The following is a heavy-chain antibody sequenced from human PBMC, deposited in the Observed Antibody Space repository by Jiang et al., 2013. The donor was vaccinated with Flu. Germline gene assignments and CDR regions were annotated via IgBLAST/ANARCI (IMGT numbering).Heavy chain of an antibody. V-gene: IGHV1-3*04. J-gene: IGHJ4*02. CDR1: GYTFTTYA. CDR2: INIGNGNT. D-gene: IGHD2-8*02. CDR3: ARVSGGAPVYYFDY. Sequence: GYTFTTYAIHWVRQAPGQRLEWMGWINIGNGNTKYSPKFQGRVSITRDTSASTAYMEVSSLTSEDTAVYYCARVSGGAPVYYFDYWGQGALVTVSS.